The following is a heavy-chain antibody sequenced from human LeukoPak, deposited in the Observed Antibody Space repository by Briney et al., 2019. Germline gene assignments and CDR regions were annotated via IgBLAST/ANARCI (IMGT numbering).Heavy chain of an antibody. Sequence: GGSLRLSCAASGFTFSSYGMHWVRQAPGKGLEWVAFIRYDGSNKYYADSVKGRFTISRDNSKNTLYLQMNSLRAEDTAVYYCARPYDFWSGSLDYWGREPWSPSPQ. CDR3: ARPYDFWSGSLDY. CDR1: GFTFSSYG. V-gene: IGHV3-30*02. CDR2: IRYDGSNK. J-gene: IGHJ4*02. D-gene: IGHD3-3*01.